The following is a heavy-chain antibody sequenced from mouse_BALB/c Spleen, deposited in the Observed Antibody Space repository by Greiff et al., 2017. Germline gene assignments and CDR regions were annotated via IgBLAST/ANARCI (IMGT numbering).Heavy chain of an antibody. CDR1: GYTFTDYA. D-gene: IGHD2-3*01. J-gene: IGHJ3*01. Sequence: QVHLKQSGAELVRPGVSVKISCKGSGYTFTDYAMHWVKQSHAKSLEWIGVISTYYGDASYNQKFKGKATMTVDKSSSTAYMELARLTSEDSAIYYCARCYDGPWFAYWGQGTLVTVSA. V-gene: IGHV1S137*01. CDR2: ISTYYGDA. CDR3: ARCYDGPWFAY.